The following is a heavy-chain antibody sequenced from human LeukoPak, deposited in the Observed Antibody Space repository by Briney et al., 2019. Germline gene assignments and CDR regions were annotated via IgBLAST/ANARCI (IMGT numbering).Heavy chain of an antibody. CDR3: ARVLHPSGGPWYDFWSGYYPLVAFDI. V-gene: IGHV1-18*01. J-gene: IGHJ3*02. Sequence: GASVKVSCKASGYTFTSYGISWVRQAPGQGLEWMGWISAYNGNTNYAQKLQGRVTMTTDTSTSTAYMELRSLRSDDTAVYYCARVLHPSGGPWYDFWSGYYPLVAFDIWGQGTMVTVSS. CDR2: ISAYNGNT. CDR1: GYTFTSYG. D-gene: IGHD3-3*01.